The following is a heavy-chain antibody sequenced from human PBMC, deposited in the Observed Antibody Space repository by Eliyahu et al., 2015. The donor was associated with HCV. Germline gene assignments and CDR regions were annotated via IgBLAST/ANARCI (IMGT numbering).Heavy chain of an antibody. Sequence: QVQLVESGGGVVQPGRSLRLSCXAXGXXFSSYAMHWVRQAPGKXLEWVAVISYDGSNKYYADSVKGRFTISRDNSKNTLYLQMNSLRAEDTAVYYCARDIIAAVGEDYWGQGTLVTVSS. J-gene: IGHJ4*02. V-gene: IGHV3-30-3*01. CDR2: ISYDGSNK. D-gene: IGHD6-13*01. CDR3: ARDIIAAVGEDY. CDR1: GXXFSSYA.